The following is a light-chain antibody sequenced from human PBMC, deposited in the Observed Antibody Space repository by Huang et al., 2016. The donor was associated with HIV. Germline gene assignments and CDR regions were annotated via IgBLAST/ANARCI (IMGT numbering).Light chain of an antibody. CDR3: QQFDNVPYS. V-gene: IGKV1-33*01. Sequence: DIQMTQSPSSLSESIGDRVTITCQASQDISNYLNWYQQKPGKAPKLLLYDATNSEAGVPSRFSESGSGTDFTLTISRLQPEDFATYSCQQFDNVPYSFGQGTRLEIK. J-gene: IGKJ2*03. CDR2: DAT. CDR1: QDISNY.